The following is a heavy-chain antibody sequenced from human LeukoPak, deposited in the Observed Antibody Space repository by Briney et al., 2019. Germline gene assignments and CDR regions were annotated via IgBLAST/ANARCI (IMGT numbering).Heavy chain of an antibody. CDR1: GSFTGEY. CDR2: INPDTGGT. J-gene: IGHJ5*02. Sequence: ASVRVSCKASGSFTGEYVHWVRQAPGQGLEWLVWINPDTGGTNFAQKFQGRVTMAGDTSISTAYMELSRLTSDDTAVYYCARRPYDSGSYVSAPWGQGTQVTVSS. D-gene: IGHD3-10*01. V-gene: IGHV1-2*02. CDR3: ARRPYDSGSYVSAP.